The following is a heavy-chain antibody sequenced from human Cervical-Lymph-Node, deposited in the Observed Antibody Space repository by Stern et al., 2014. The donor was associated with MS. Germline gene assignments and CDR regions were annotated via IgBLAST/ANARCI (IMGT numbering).Heavy chain of an antibody. Sequence: EVQLVESGAEVKKPGESLKISCKGSGYSFATYWIDWVRQMPGKGLEWMGVIYPGDSDPRYSPSFQGQVTISADKSISTAYLHWSSLKASDTAMYYCARPGDDTAKYGLDVWGQGTTVTVSS. J-gene: IGHJ6*02. CDR3: ARPGDDTAKYGLDV. D-gene: IGHD5-18*01. V-gene: IGHV5-51*03. CDR1: GYSFATYW. CDR2: IYPGDSDP.